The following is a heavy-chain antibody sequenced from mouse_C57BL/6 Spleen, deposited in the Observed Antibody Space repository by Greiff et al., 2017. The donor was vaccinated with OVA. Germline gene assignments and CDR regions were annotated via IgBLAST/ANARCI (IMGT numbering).Heavy chain of an antibody. CDR3: ARSGYYYGSSYRFDY. D-gene: IGHD1-1*01. Sequence: QVQLQQPGAELVKPGASVKLSCKASGYTFTSYWMQWVKQRPGQGLEWIGEIDPSDSYTNYNQKFKGKATLTVDTSSRTAYMQLSSLTSEDSAVYYCARSGYYYGSSYRFDYWGQGTTLTVSS. CDR1: GYTFTSYW. J-gene: IGHJ2*01. V-gene: IGHV1-50*01. CDR2: IDPSDSYT.